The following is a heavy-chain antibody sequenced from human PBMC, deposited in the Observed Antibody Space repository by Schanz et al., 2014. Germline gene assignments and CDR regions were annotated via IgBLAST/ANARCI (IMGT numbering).Heavy chain of an antibody. V-gene: IGHV3-30*03. CDR2: ISYDGSNK. CDR3: ARAQEHNTDYTSSRRFDY. Sequence: QVQLVESGGGLVKPGGSLRLSCAASGFTFSDHYMAWIRQAPGKGLEWVAVISYDGSNKYYADSVKGRFTISRDNSKNTLYLQMSSLRVEDTAVYYCARAQEHNTDYTSSRRFDYWGQGTLVTVSS. J-gene: IGHJ4*02. D-gene: IGHD6-13*01. CDR1: GFTFSDHY.